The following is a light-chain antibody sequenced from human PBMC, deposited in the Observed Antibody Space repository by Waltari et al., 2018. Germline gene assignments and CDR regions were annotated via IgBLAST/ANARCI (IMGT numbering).Light chain of an antibody. Sequence: SYALTQPPPVSVSPGQTARITCSGDALPKQYAYWYQQKPGQAPVLVINKDSERPSGIPERFSGSSSGTTVTLTISGVQAEDEADYYCQSADSSGTYVVFGGGTKLTVL. J-gene: IGLJ2*01. V-gene: IGLV3-25*03. CDR3: QSADSSGTYVV. CDR1: ALPKQY. CDR2: KDS.